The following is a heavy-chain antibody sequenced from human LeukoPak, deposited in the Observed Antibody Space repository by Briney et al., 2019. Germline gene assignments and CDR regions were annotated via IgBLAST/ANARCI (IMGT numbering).Heavy chain of an antibody. D-gene: IGHD6-13*01. CDR3: ATIAAADDY. J-gene: IGHJ4*02. CDR1: GFTFDDYA. Sequence: PGGSLRLSCAASGFTFDDYAMHWVRQAPGKGLEWVSGISWNSGSIDYADSVKGRFTISRDNAKSSLYLQMNSLRAEDTALYYCATIAAADDYWGQGTLVTVSS. V-gene: IGHV3-9*01. CDR2: ISWNSGSI.